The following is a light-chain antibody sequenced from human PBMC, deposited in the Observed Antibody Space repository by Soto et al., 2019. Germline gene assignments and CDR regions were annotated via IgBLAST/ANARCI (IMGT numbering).Light chain of an antibody. V-gene: IGKV1-5*03. CDR2: KAS. Sequence: DIQMTQSPSTLSASVGDRVTITCRASQRINSWLAWYQQKPGKAPKFLIHKASSLESGVPLRFSGSGSGTEFTLTISSLQPDDFATYYCQQYNSYPVTFGGVTKVEIK. CDR1: QRINSW. CDR3: QQYNSYPVT. J-gene: IGKJ4*01.